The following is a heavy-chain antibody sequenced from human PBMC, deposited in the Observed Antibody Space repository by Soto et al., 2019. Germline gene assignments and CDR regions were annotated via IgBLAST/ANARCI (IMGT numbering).Heavy chain of an antibody. J-gene: IGHJ6*02. CDR1: GYSFTSYL. CDR2: IDPSDSYT. CDR3: TRRSTLVTMVRGPLYYYYYSMDV. Sequence: LGESLKISCKGSGYSFTSYLISWVRQMPVKGLEWMGRIDPSDSYTNYSPSFQGHVTISADKSISTAYLQWSSLKASDTAMYYCTRRSTLVTMVRGPLYYYYYSMDVCGQGTTVTFSS. D-gene: IGHD3-10*01. V-gene: IGHV5-10-1*01.